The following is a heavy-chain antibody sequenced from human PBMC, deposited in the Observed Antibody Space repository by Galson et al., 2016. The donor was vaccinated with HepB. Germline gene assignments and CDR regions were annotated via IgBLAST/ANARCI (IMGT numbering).Heavy chain of an antibody. CDR3: VTSGERYLGHDYLDY. Sequence: SLRLSCAASGFTFYAYGIHWVRQTPGKGLEWVAFISFDGTTKEYLDSVRGRFTISRDNYNNMLYLQMNSLRAEDTGVYFCVTSGERYLGHDYLDYWGQGTLVTVSS. J-gene: IGHJ4*02. D-gene: IGHD5-12*01. CDR2: ISFDGTTK. CDR1: GFTFYAYG. V-gene: IGHV3-33*01.